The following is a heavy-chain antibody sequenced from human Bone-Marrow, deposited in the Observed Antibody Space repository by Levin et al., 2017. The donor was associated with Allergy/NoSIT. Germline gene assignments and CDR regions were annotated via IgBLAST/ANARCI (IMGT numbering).Heavy chain of an antibody. D-gene: IGHD2-2*01. CDR1: GGSISSYY. V-gene: IGHV4-59*01. CDR2: IYYSGST. CDR3: ARGYCSSTSCFPFDY. Sequence: SETLSLTCTVSGGSISSYYWSWIRQPPGKGLEWIGYIYYSGSTNYNPSLKSRVTISVDTSKNQFSLKLSSVTAADTAVYYCARGYCSSTSCFPFDYWGQGTLVTVSS. J-gene: IGHJ4*02.